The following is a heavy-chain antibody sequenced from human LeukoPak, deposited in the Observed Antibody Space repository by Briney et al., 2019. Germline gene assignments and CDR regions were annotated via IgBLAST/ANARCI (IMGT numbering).Heavy chain of an antibody. CDR1: GFTFSSYA. CDR2: ISGSGGST. V-gene: IGHV3-23*01. CDR3: AKDREERLSGLSPPFDY. J-gene: IGHJ4*02. D-gene: IGHD2-15*01. Sequence: PGGSLRLSCAASGFTFSSYAMSWVRQAPGKGLEWVSAISGSGGSTYHADSVKGRFTISRDNSKNTLYLQMNSLRAEDTAVYYCAKDREERLSGLSPPFDYWGQGTLVTVSS.